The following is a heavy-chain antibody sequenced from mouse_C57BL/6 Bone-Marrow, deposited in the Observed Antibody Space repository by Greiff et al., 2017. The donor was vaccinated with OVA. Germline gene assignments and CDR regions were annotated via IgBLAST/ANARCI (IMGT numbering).Heavy chain of an antibody. J-gene: IGHJ4*01. D-gene: IGHD1-1*01. CDR3: ARLGITTVVATNYYAMDY. CDR2: ISYSGST. V-gene: IGHV3-8*01. CDR1: GYSITSDY. Sequence: EVQLQQSGPGLAKPSQTLSLTCSVTGYSITSDYWNWIRKFPGNKLEYMGYISYSGSTYYNPSLKSRISITRDTSKNQYYLQLNSVTTEDTATYYCARLGITTVVATNYYAMDYWGQGTSVTVSS.